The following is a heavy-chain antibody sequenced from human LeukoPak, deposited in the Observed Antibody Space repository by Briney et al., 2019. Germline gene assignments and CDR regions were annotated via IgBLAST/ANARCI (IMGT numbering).Heavy chain of an antibody. CDR3: ARAKLGYDYSVWWFDP. D-gene: IGHD4-11*01. CDR2: ISSSSSYI. Sequence: GGSLRLSCAASGFTFSSYSMNWVRQAPGKGLEWVSSISSSSSYIYYADSVKGRFTISRDNSKNTLYLQMNSLRAEDTAVYYCARAKLGYDYSVWWFDPWGQGTLVTVSS. V-gene: IGHV3-21*01. CDR1: GFTFSSYS. J-gene: IGHJ5*02.